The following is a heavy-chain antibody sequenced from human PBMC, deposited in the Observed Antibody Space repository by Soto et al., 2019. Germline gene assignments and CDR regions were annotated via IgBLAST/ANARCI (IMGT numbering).Heavy chain of an antibody. CDR3: ARVGYSSGWYWFDP. CDR1: GGSISSYY. CDR2: IYYSGST. J-gene: IGHJ5*02. Sequence: KTSETLSLTCSVSGGSISSYYWSWIRQPPGKGLEWIGCIYYSGSTNYNPSLKSRVTISVDTSKNQFSLKLSSVTAADTAVYYCARVGYSSGWYWFDPWGKGPLVTVSS. D-gene: IGHD6-19*01. V-gene: IGHV4-59*01.